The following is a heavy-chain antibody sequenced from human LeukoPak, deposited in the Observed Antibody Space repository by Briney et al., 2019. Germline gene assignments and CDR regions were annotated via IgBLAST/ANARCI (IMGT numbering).Heavy chain of an antibody. CDR3: ARVSGTTEVAGYNWFDP. CDR1: GGTFSSYA. J-gene: IGHJ5*02. V-gene: IGHV1-69*04. D-gene: IGHD6-19*01. Sequence: SVKVSCKASGGTFSSYANSWVRQAPGQGLEWMGRIIPILGIANYAQKFQGRVTITADKSTSTAYMELSSLRSEDTAVYYCARVSGTTEVAGYNWFDPWGQGTLVTVSS. CDR2: IIPILGIA.